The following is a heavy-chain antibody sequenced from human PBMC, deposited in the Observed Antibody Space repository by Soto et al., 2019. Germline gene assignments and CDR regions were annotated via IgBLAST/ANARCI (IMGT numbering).Heavy chain of an antibody. CDR2: ISSSSSYI. J-gene: IGHJ3*02. CDR3: ARGLGYCSSTSCYSDI. D-gene: IGHD2-2*01. V-gene: IGHV3-21*01. Sequence: EVQLVESGGGLVKPGGSLRLSCAASGFTFSSYSMNWVRQAPGKGLEWVSSISSSSSYIYYADSVKGRFTISRDNAKNSLYLQMNSLRAEDTAVYYCARGLGYCSSTSCYSDIWGQGTMVTVSS. CDR1: GFTFSSYS.